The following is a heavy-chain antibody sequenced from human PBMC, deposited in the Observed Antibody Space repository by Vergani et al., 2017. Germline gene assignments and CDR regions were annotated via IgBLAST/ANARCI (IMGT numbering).Heavy chain of an antibody. CDR3: AKRGGELLWFGELSYYYYYYMDV. CDR1: GFTFSSYA. Sequence: EVQLLESGGGLVQPGGSLRLSCAASGFTFSSYAMSWVRQAPGKGLEWVSAISGSGGSTYYADSVEGRFTISRDNSKNTLYLQMNSLRAEDTAVYYCAKRGGELLWFGELSYYYYYYMDVWGKGTTVTVYS. D-gene: IGHD3-10*01. V-gene: IGHV3-23*01. CDR2: ISGSGGST. J-gene: IGHJ6*03.